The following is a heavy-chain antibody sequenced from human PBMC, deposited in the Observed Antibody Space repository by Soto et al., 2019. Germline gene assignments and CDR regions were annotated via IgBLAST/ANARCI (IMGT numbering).Heavy chain of an antibody. V-gene: IGHV4-34*01. CDR1: GGSFSGYY. D-gene: IGHD1-1*01. Sequence: QVQLQQWGAGLLKSSETLSLTCAVYGGSFSGYYWSWIRQSPGKGLEYIGEINHSGSANYNPSLKSRVTISVDTSKNQFSLKLSSVTAADTAVYYCATTTWRHHWFAPWGQGTLVTVSS. CDR2: INHSGSA. J-gene: IGHJ5*02. CDR3: ATTTWRHHWFAP.